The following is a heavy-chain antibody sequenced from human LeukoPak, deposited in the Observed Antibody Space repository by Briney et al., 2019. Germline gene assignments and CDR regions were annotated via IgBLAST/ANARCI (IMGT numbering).Heavy chain of an antibody. CDR3: ARARYYYGSGNYYYGMDV. CDR2: INHSGST. CDR1: GGSFSGYY. J-gene: IGHJ6*02. Sequence: SETLSLTCAVYGGSFSGYYWSWIRQPPGKGLEWIGEINHSGSTNYNPSPKSRVTISVDTSKNQFSLKLSSVTAADTAVYYCARARYYYGSGNYYYGMDVWGQGTTVTVSS. D-gene: IGHD3-10*01. V-gene: IGHV4-34*01.